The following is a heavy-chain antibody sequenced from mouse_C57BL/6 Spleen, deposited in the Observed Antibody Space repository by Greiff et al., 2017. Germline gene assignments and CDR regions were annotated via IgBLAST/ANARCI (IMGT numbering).Heavy chain of an antibody. CDR3: IRAPIPTVVARPWYFDV. CDR1: GYTFTSYW. D-gene: IGHD1-1*01. Sequence: EVQLQQSGTVLARPGASVKMSCKTSGYTFTSYWMHWVKQRPGQGLEWIGAIYPGNSDTSYNQKFKGKAKLTAVTSASTAYIELSSLTSEDSAVYVCIRAPIPTVVARPWYFDVWGTGTTVTVSS. CDR2: IYPGNSDT. J-gene: IGHJ1*03. V-gene: IGHV1-5*01.